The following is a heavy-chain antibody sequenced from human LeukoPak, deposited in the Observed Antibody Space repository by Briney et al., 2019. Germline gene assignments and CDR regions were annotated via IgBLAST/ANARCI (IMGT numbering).Heavy chain of an antibody. CDR2: INHSGST. Sequence: SETLSLTCAVYGGSFSGYYWSWIRQPPGKGLEWIGEINHSGSTNYNPSLKSRITISVDTSKNQFSLKLSSVTAADTAVYYCARECCSSTSCYAWWFDPWGQGTLVTVSS. CDR3: ARECCSSTSCYAWWFDP. J-gene: IGHJ5*02. CDR1: GGSFSGYY. V-gene: IGHV4-34*01. D-gene: IGHD2-2*01.